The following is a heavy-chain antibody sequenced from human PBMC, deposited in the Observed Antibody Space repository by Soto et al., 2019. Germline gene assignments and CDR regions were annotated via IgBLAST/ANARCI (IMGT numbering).Heavy chain of an antibody. J-gene: IGHJ6*03. D-gene: IGHD2-2*01. CDR1: GFTFSRYA. CDR3: ARARGVVPAYYYYYMDV. Sequence: GGSLRLSCAASGFTFSRYAMTWVRLPPGKGLEWVAVIWYDGSNKYYADSVKGRFTISRDNSKNTLYLQMNSLRAEDTAVYYCARARGVVPAYYYYYMDVWGKGTTVTVSS. V-gene: IGHV3-33*08. CDR2: IWYDGSNK.